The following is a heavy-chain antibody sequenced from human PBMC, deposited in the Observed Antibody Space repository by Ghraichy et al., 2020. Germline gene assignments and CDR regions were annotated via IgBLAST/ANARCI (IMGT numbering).Heavy chain of an antibody. CDR3: ARVRGGEWGSSWYFLDVSHYYYYYGMDV. V-gene: IGHV3-7*03. Sequence: GGSLRLSCAASGFTFSSYWMSWVRQAPGKGLEWVANIKQDGSEKYYVDSVKGRFTISRDNAKNSLYLQMNSLRAEDTAVYYCARVRGGEWGSSWYFLDVSHYYYYYGMDVWGQGTTVTVSS. CDR1: GFTFSSYW. CDR2: IKQDGSEK. D-gene: IGHD6-13*01. J-gene: IGHJ6*02.